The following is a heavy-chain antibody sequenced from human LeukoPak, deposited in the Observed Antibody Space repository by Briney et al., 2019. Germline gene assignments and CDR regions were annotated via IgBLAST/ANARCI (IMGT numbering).Heavy chain of an antibody. Sequence: GGSLRLSCAVSGFTVSDNYMSWVRQAPGKGLEWVSVVSSGGTTYHADSVKGRFNISRHNSNNTLFLQMNSLRAEDTAVYYCARASILQQLVGAFHVWGQGTMVTVSS. D-gene: IGHD6-13*01. J-gene: IGHJ3*01. CDR1: GFTVSDNY. CDR2: VSSGGTT. CDR3: ARASILQQLVGAFHV. V-gene: IGHV3-53*04.